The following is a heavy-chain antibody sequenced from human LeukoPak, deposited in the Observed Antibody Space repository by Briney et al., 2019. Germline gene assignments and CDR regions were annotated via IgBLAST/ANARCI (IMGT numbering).Heavy chain of an antibody. CDR2: IYYSGST. CDR1: GGSISSGGYY. CDR3: ARATSGSGYDYGVDYYYYYMDV. Sequence: SETLSLTCTVSGGSISSGGYYWSWIRQHPGKGLEWIGYIYYSGSTYYNPSLKSRVTISVDTSKNQFSLKLSSVTAADTAVYYCARATSGSGYDYGVDYYYYYMDVWGKGITVTVSS. J-gene: IGHJ6*03. D-gene: IGHD5-12*01. V-gene: IGHV4-31*03.